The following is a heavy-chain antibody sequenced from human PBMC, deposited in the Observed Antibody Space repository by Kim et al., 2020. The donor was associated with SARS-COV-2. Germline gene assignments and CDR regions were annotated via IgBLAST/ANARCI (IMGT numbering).Heavy chain of an antibody. CDR3: ARVGIAAPTREGWYFDL. D-gene: IGHD6-13*01. J-gene: IGHJ2*01. Sequence: AKGRFTISRDNAKNSLYLQMNSLRAEDTAVYYCARVGIAAPTREGWYFDLWGRGTLVTVSS. V-gene: IGHV3-11*06.